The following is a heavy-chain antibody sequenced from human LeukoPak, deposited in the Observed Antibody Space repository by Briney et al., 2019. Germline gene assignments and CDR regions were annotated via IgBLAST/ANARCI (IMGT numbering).Heavy chain of an antibody. CDR3: AREMAEGAFDEGKDY. CDR1: GYTFTVHF. Sequence: ASLKASCKASGYTFTVHFIHWVRQAPGQGLQWMGRINPDSGDTDYAQKFQGRVAMTRDTSITTAYLELSRLTSDDTAIYYCAREMAEGAFDEGKDYWGQGTLVTVSS. V-gene: IGHV1-2*02. J-gene: IGHJ4*02. D-gene: IGHD2/OR15-2a*01. CDR2: INPDSGDT.